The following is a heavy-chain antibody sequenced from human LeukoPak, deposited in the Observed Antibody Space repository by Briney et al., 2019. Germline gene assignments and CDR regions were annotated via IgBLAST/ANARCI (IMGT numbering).Heavy chain of an antibody. D-gene: IGHD2-15*01. V-gene: IGHV1-2*02. J-gene: IGHJ6*02. CDR2: INPNRGGT. CDR3: ARGPGNLGYCSGGSCYSGRTSYYYYGMDV. CDR1: GYTFTGYY. Sequence: ASVKVSCKASGYTFTGYYIHCVRQAPGQRLGWMGWINPNRGGTNYAQNFQGRVPMTRNTSISTAYMELSRLRSDDTAVYYCARGPGNLGYCSGGSCYSGRTSYYYYGMDVWGQGTTVTVSS.